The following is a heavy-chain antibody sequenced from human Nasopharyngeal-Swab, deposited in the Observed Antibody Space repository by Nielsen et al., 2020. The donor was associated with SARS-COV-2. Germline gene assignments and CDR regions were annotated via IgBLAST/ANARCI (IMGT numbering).Heavy chain of an antibody. CDR1: GGSISSSSYY. CDR2: IYYSGST. D-gene: IGHD2-2*01. J-gene: IGHJ3*02. V-gene: IGHV4-39*01. Sequence: SETLSLTCTVSGGSISSSSYYWGWIRQPPGKGLEWIGSIYYSGSTYYNPSLKSRVTISVDTSKNQFSLKLSSVTAADTAVYYCARHVQYQLLFCAFDIWGQGTMVTVSS. CDR3: ARHVQYQLLFCAFDI.